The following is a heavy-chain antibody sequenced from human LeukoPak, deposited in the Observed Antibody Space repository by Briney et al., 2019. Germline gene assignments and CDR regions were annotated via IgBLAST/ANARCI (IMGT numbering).Heavy chain of an antibody. CDR3: ARDRGPVFDGVFDRPA. V-gene: IGHV3-53*01. CDR2: IYSGGST. J-gene: IGHJ4*02. D-gene: IGHD3-10*01. Sequence: HSGGSLRLSCAASGFTVSSNYMSWVRQAPGKGLEWVSVIYSGGSTYYADSVKGRFTISRDNSKNTLYLQMNSLRAEDTAVYYCARDRGPVFDGVFDRPAWGQGTLVTVSS. CDR1: GFTVSSNY.